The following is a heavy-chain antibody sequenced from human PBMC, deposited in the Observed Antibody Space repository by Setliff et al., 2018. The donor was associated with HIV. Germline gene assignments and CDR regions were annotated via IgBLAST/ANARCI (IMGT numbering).Heavy chain of an antibody. CDR3: ARHSDFWSEDAFDI. V-gene: IGHV4-4*09. CDR2: IYTSGST. Sequence: SETLSLTCSVSGGSINSYYWSWIRQPPGKGLEWIGYIYTSGSTKYNPFLRSRVTISVDPSKNQFSLRLSSVTAADTALYYCARHSDFWSEDAFDIWGQGTVVTVTS. CDR1: GGSINSYY. D-gene: IGHD3-3*01. J-gene: IGHJ3*02.